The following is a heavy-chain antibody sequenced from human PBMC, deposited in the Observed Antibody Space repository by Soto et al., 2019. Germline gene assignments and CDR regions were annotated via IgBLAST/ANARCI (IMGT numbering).Heavy chain of an antibody. CDR2: FSGNDYTT. CDR1: GFTFNSYA. J-gene: IGHJ4*02. Sequence: PGGSLRLSCAASGFTFNSYAMSWVRQAPGKGLEWVSTFSGNDYTTYYADSVKGRFTISRDNSKNTLYLQMNSLRAEDAAVYYCAKDGGAVPAYFEYWGQGTLVTVSS. V-gene: IGHV3-23*01. CDR3: AKDGGAVPAYFEY. D-gene: IGHD2-2*01.